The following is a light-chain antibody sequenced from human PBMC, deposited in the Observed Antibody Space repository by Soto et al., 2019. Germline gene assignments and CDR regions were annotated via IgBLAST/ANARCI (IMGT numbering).Light chain of an antibody. CDR3: QQYNNWPLT. Sequence: EIVMTQSPATLSVSPGDRATLSCRASQSVSSNLAWYQQKPGQAPRLLIYGASTRATGIPARFSGSGSGTEFTLTISSLQSEDFAVYDCQQYNNWPLTFGQGTKLEIK. CDR2: GAS. J-gene: IGKJ2*01. V-gene: IGKV3-15*01. CDR1: QSVSSN.